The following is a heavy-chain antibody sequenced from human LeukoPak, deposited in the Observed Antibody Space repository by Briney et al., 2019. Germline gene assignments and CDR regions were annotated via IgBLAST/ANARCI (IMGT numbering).Heavy chain of an antibody. J-gene: IGHJ6*03. V-gene: IGHV3-30-3*01. CDR2: ISYDGSNK. D-gene: IGHD6-6*01. Sequence: GRSLRLSCAASGFTFSSYAMHWVRQAPGKGLEWVAVISYDGSNKYYPDSVKGRFTISRDNSKNTLYLQMNSLRAEDTAVYYCARGRIAAGPYYYYYMDVWGKGTTVTVSS. CDR3: ARGRIAAGPYYYYYMDV. CDR1: GFTFSSYA.